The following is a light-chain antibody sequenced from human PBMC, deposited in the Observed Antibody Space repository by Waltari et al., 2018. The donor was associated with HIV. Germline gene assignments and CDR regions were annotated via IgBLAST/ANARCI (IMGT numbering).Light chain of an antibody. Sequence: QSALTQPPSASGSPGQSVTMSCTATSSDIGGYNYVSWYQQHPGQAPKLIMTEVTKRPSCVPDRFPGYKSGSTVSLTVSGLQAEDEAHYYCSSYARTNKFYVLFGGGTTLTVL. V-gene: IGLV2-8*01. CDR3: SSYARTNKFYVL. CDR2: EVT. J-gene: IGLJ2*01. CDR1: SSDIGGYNY.